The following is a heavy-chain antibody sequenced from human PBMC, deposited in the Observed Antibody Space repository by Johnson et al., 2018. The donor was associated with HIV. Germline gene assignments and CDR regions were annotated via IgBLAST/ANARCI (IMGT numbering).Heavy chain of an antibody. V-gene: IGHV3-23*04. CDR1: GFTFSSYA. CDR3: AKEDCSAVLCSDDAFHI. J-gene: IGHJ3*02. D-gene: IGHD2-15*01. Sequence: VQLVESGGGLVQPGGSLRLSCAASGFTFSSYAMSWVRQALGKGLEWVSGISATGGTTHYADSVKGRFTISRDNSKNTLYLQMKSLRPEDTAVYFCAKEDCSAVLCSDDAFHIWGQGTGVTVA. CDR2: ISATGGTT.